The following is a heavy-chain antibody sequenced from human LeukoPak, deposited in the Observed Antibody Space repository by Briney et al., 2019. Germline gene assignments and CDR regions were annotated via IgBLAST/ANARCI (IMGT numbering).Heavy chain of an antibody. CDR1: GFTFSSYE. J-gene: IGHJ4*02. CDR3: ARGWFGELISRFDY. D-gene: IGHD3-10*01. CDR2: ISSRGNVV. Sequence: QPGGSLKLSCAASGFTFSSYEMNWVRQAPGKGLEWISYISSRGNVVFYADSVKGRFTISRDDAENSMYLQMNSLRTEDTAVYYCARGWFGELISRFDYWGQGTLAAVSS. V-gene: IGHV3-48*03.